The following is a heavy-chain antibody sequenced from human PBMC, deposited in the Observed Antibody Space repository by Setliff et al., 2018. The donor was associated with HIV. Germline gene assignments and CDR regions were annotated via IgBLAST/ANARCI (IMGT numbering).Heavy chain of an antibody. CDR3: ARGGGITWRSYSFDY. J-gene: IGHJ4*02. Sequence: SETLSLTCAVYGETFNNFYWSWIRQAPGKGLEWIGEIKPSESTNNNPSLKSRVTMSVDTSKKQFSLKLTSVTAADTAVYYCARGGGITWRSYSFDYWGAGTLVTVSS. V-gene: IGHV4-34*01. CDR1: GETFNNFY. D-gene: IGHD3-10*01. CDR2: IKPSEST.